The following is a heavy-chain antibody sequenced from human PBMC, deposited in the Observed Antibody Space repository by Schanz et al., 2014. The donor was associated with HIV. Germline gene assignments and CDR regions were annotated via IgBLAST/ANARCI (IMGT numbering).Heavy chain of an antibody. D-gene: IGHD1-20*01. CDR2: ISFDGATT. V-gene: IGHV3-30*04. J-gene: IGHJ6*02. CDR1: GFTFSSYA. CDR3: ARGEAITYYYHYYGMDV. Sequence: QVQLVESGGGVVQPGRSLRLSCAASGFTFSSYAMHWVRQAPGKGLEWVAVISFDGATTSYVDSVEGRFTISRDNVKNTLYLQMNSLRAEDTAVYYCARGEAITYYYHYYGMDVWGQGTTVIVSS.